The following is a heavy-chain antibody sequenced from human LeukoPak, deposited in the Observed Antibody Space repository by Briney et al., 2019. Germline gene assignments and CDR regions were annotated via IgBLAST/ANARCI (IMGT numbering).Heavy chain of an antibody. CDR2: INHSGST. V-gene: IGHV4-34*01. CDR1: GGSFSGYY. CDR3: ARDTAMVKPSFDY. D-gene: IGHD5-18*01. J-gene: IGHJ4*02. Sequence: RPSETLSLTCAVYGGSFSGYYWSWIRQPPGKGLEWIGEINHSGSTNYNPSLKSRVTISVDTSKNQFSLKLSSVTAADTAVYYCARDTAMVKPSFDYWGQGTLVTVSS.